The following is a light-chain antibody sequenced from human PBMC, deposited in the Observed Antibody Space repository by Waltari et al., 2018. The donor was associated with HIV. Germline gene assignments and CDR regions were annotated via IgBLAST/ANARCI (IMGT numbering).Light chain of an antibody. CDR2: DVV. J-gene: IGLJ1*01. V-gene: IGLV2-14*01. CDR1: SSDMNTYNR. Sequence: QSALTQPASVSGSPGQSITISCTDSSSDMNTYNRVSWYKQFPGKAPKLIIYDVVNRPSGVSDRFSGSQSVNTASLSISGLQAEYEADYYCISYTTTNYYVFGPGTWVTVL. CDR3: ISYTTTNYYV.